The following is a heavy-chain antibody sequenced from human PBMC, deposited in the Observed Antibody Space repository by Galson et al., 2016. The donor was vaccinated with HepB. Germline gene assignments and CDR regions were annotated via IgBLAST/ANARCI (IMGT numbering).Heavy chain of an antibody. J-gene: IGHJ6*02. D-gene: IGHD5-12*01. V-gene: IGHV4-61*05. CDR1: GGSISSSSYY. CDR3: ASHRGSGFDNWLDV. CDR2: ISYSGAT. Sequence: SETLSLTCTVSGGSISSSSYYWGWIRQPPGKRLEWIGYISYSGATNYNPSLKSRFSMSLDTSKNQLSLKVTPVTAADTAVYYCASHRGSGFDNWLDVWGQGTTVIVSS.